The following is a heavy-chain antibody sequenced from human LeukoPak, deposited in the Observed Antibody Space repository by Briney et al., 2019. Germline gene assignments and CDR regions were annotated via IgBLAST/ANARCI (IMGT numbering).Heavy chain of an antibody. CDR3: ARGNYHGMDV. CDR2: INSDASRT. D-gene: IGHD3-10*01. CDR1: GFTFSTYW. V-gene: IGHV3-74*01. Sequence: GGSLRLSCAASGFTFSTYWMHWVRQAPGKGLVWVSSINSDASRTSHADSLKGRFTISRDNAKNTLYLQLNSLRAEDTAVYYCARGNYHGMDVWGQGTTVTVSS. J-gene: IGHJ6*02.